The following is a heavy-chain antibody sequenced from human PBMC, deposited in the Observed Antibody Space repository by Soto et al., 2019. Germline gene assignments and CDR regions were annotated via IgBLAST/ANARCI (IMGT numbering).Heavy chain of an antibody. CDR1: GFTFSSYS. CDR2: ISSSSSTI. CDR3: ARKNTYYYDSSGRMDV. V-gene: IGHV3-48*02. D-gene: IGHD3-22*01. Sequence: EVQLVESGGGLVQPGGSLRLSCAASGFTFSSYSMNWVRQAPGKGLEWVSYISSSSSTIYYADSVKGRFTISRDNAKNSLYQQMNSLRDEDTAVYYCARKNTYYYDSSGRMDVWGQGTTVTVSS. J-gene: IGHJ6*02.